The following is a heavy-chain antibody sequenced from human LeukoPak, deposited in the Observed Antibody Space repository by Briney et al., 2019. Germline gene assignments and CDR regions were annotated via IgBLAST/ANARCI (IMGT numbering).Heavy chain of an antibody. CDR2: IIPIFGTA. Sequence: SVKVSCKASGYSFVFFGVSWVRQAPGQGLEWMGGIIPIFGTANYAQKFQDRVTITADESTSTAYMELSSLRSEDTAVYYCARGNVLLWFGELNWFDPWGQGTLVTVSS. CDR3: ARGNVLLWFGELNWFDP. D-gene: IGHD3-10*01. CDR1: GYSFVFFG. V-gene: IGHV1-69*13. J-gene: IGHJ5*02.